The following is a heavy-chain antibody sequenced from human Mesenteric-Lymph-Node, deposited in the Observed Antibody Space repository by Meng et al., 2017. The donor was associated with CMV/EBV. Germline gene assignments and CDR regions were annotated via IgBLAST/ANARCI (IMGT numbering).Heavy chain of an antibody. CDR1: GFNFNTYS. CDR3: ARDRDYYDSSGPDY. D-gene: IGHD3-22*01. Sequence: LSLTCAASGFNFNTYSMNWVRQAPGKGLEWVSSISGSSTYIYNADSVKGRFNISRDNAQNSVYLQMNSLRAEDTAVYYCARDRDYYDSSGPDYWGQGTLVTVSS. V-gene: IGHV3-21*01. J-gene: IGHJ4*02. CDR2: ISGSSTYI.